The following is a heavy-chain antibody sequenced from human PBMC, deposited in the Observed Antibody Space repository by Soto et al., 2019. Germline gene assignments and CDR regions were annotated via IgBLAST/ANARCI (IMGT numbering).Heavy chain of an antibody. CDR2: ISGSGGST. J-gene: IGHJ4*02. CDR1: GFTFSSYA. D-gene: IGHD3-9*01. Sequence: PGGSLRLSCAASGFTFSSYAMSWVRQAPGKGLEWVSAISGSGGSTYYADSVKGRFTISRDNSKNTLYLQMNSLRAEDTAVYYRAKDNILIGYYDYWGQGTLVTVSS. CDR3: AKDNILIGYYDY. V-gene: IGHV3-23*01.